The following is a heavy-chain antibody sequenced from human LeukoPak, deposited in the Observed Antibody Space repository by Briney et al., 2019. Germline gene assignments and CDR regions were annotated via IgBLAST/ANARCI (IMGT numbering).Heavy chain of an antibody. V-gene: IGHV3-23*01. CDR3: AKTLGSGGFFFAFDI. CDR1: AFTFSDYA. Sequence: GESLRLSCAASAFTFSDYAMTWVRQAPGKGLEWVSGTRAGDSSRHYADSVKGRFTISRDNFKNTLYLQMNSLRAEDTAVYYCAKTLGSGGFFFAFDIWGQGTMVTVYS. CDR2: TRAGDSSR. D-gene: IGHD2-15*01. J-gene: IGHJ3*02.